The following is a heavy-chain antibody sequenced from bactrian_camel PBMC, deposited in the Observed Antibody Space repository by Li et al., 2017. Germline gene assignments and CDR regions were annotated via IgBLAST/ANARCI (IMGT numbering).Heavy chain of an antibody. Sequence: HVQLVESGGGSVQAGGSLRLSCVASGYTPNYLGWFRQAQGKEREGIAAIDKIIGTKYADGVKGRFTISRDNAKNTMYLQMNSLKPEDTAVYYCVRDLRCFVPANYWGQGTQVTIS. CDR2: IDKIIGT. J-gene: IGHJ4*01. CDR3: VRDLRCFVPANY. V-gene: IGHV3S55*01. CDR1: GYTPNY. D-gene: IGHD3*01.